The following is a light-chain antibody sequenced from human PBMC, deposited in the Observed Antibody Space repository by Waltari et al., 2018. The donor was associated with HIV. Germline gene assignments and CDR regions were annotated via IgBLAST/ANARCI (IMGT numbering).Light chain of an antibody. Sequence: EVVMTQSPATLLESPGKTANLSCRASRSVGSCLAWYQQKPGRLPRLLIDGASSRASDVPPTFSGSEAVTDFSLSISSLRSDDVGIYYCQQYSTWPLTFGRGTTVEIK. CDR3: QQYSTWPLT. CDR1: RSVGSC. J-gene: IGKJ1*01. CDR2: GAS. V-gene: IGKV3-15*01.